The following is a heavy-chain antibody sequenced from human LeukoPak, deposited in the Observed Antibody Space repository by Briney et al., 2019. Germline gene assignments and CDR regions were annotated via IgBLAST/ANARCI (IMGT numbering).Heavy chain of an antibody. J-gene: IGHJ4*02. V-gene: IGHV1-46*01. CDR2: INPSGGST. CDR1: GYTFTSYY. CDR3: ARVNDYGVQDRGY. Sequence: ASVKVSCKASGYTFTSYYMHWVRQAPGQGLEWMGIINPSGGSTSYEQKFQGRVTMTTDTSTSTAYMELRSLRSDYTAVYYCARVNDYGVQDRGYWGQGTLVTVSS. D-gene: IGHD4-17*01.